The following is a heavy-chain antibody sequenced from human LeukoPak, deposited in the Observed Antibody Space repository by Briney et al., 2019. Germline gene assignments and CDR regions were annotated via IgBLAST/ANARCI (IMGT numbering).Heavy chain of an antibody. J-gene: IGHJ4*02. V-gene: IGHV3-74*01. Sequence: GGSLRLSCAVSGFTFSSYWMHWVRQAPGKGLVWVSRVNSDGSSTTYADSVKGRFTISRDNAKNTLYLQMNSLRAEDTAVYYCGRIKGYSYDYWGQETLVTVSS. D-gene: IGHD5-18*01. CDR3: GRIKGYSYDY. CDR2: VNSDGSST. CDR1: GFTFSSYW.